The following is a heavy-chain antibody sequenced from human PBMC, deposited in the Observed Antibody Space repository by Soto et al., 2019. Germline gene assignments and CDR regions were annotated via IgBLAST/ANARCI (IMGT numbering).Heavy chain of an antibody. CDR2: MNPNSGNT. J-gene: IGHJ6*02. D-gene: IGHD5-18*01. Sequence: ALVKVSCKASGYTFTSYDINWVRQATGQGLEWMGWMNPNSGNTGYAQKFQGRVTMTRNTSISTAYMELSSLRSEDTAVYYCARGAPRGYSYGYDYYYYGMDVWGQGTTVTVSS. CDR3: ARGAPRGYSYGYDYYYYGMDV. CDR1: GYTFTSYD. V-gene: IGHV1-8*01.